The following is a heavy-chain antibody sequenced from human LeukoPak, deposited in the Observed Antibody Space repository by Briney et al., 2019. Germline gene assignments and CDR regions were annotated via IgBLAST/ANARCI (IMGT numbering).Heavy chain of an antibody. D-gene: IGHD5-18*01. CDR2: ISDSGSIT. J-gene: IGHJ4*02. Sequence: GGSLRLSCAASGFAFSSQAMGWVRQAPGKGLEWVSVISDSGSITYYADSVKGRFTISRDNAKNTLYLQMSSLRAEDTAVYYCARGGFNYDFDYWGQGTLVTVSS. CDR3: ARGGFNYDFDY. V-gene: IGHV3-23*01. CDR1: GFAFSSQA.